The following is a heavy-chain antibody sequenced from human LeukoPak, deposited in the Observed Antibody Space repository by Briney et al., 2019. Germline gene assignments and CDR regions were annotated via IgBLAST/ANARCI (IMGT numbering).Heavy chain of an antibody. CDR2: IYPEYSDT. CDR3: ARGLDCSGGSCYAFDY. V-gene: IGHV5-51*01. J-gene: IGHJ4*02. CDR1: GYSFTSYW. Sequence: GESLKISCKGSGYSFTSYWIGWVRQMPGKGLEWKGIIYPEYSDTRYSPSFHGQVTISADKSISTAYLQWSSLKASDTAMYYCARGLDCSGGSCYAFDYWGQGTLVTVSS. D-gene: IGHD2-15*01.